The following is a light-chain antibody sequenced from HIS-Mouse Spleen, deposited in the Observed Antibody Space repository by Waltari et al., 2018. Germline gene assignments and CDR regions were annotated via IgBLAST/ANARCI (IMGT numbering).Light chain of an antibody. J-gene: IGKJ2*01. Sequence: DIQMTQSPSSLSASVGDRVTITCRASQSISSYLNWYQQKPGKAPKLLIYAASSLQSGVPSRFSGSGSGTDFTLTISSLQPEDFATYYCQQSYSTPFGQGTKL. V-gene: IGKV1-39*01. CDR2: AAS. CDR1: QSISSY. CDR3: QQSYSTP.